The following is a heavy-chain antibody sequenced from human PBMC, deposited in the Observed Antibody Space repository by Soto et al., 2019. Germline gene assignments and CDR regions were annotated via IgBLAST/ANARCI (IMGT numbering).Heavy chain of an antibody. CDR1: GVTFSSYA. V-gene: IGHV3-23*01. CDR3: AKDFSALWLGGYFDY. J-gene: IGHJ4*02. Sequence: EVQLLESGGGLVQPGGSLRLSCAASGVTFSSYAMSWVRQAPGTGLEWVSDLIGSGASTYYADSVKGRFTISRDHSKNTLYLQMNSLRAEDTAVYYCAKDFSALWLGGYFDYWGQGTLVTVSS. CDR2: LIGSGAST. D-gene: IGHD3-10*01.